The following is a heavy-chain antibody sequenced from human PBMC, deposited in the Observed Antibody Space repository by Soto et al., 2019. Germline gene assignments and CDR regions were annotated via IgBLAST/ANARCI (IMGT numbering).Heavy chain of an antibody. J-gene: IGHJ4*02. Sequence: SETLSLTSAVYGGSFSGYYWSWIRQPPGKGLEWIGEINHSGSTNYNPSLKSRVTISVDTSKNQFSLKLSSVTAADTAVYYCARGRVVVPAAMLYFDYSGQVPPVTVSS. D-gene: IGHD2-2*01. CDR2: INHSGST. V-gene: IGHV4-34*01. CDR1: GGSFSGYY. CDR3: ARGRVVVPAAMLYFDY.